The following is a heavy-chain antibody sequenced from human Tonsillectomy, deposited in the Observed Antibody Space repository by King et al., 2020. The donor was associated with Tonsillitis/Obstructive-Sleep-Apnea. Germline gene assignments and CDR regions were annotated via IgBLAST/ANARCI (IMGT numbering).Heavy chain of an antibody. V-gene: IGHV4-39*01. Sequence: VQLQESGPGLVKPSETLSLTCTVSGGYISSISYYWVWIRQPPGKGLEWIGSIYYSGSTYYNPSLKSRANISVDTSKNQFSLKLNSVTAADTALYFCASDPGSDYWGQGTLVTVSS. CDR3: ASDPGSDY. CDR2: IYYSGST. CDR1: GGYISSISYY. J-gene: IGHJ4*02.